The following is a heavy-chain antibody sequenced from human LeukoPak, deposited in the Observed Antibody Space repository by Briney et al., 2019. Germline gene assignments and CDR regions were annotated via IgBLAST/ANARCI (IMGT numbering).Heavy chain of an antibody. CDR1: GFPFSGFW. CDR3: ARGHYYGMDV. CDR2: INSDGSGT. Sequence: GGSPTLPCAASGFPFSGFWMHWVRQAPGKGLVWVSRINSDGSGTSHADSVKGRFTTSRDNAKNTLYLQMNSLRAEDTAVYYCARGHYYGMDVWGQGTTVTVSS. V-gene: IGHV3-74*01. J-gene: IGHJ6*02.